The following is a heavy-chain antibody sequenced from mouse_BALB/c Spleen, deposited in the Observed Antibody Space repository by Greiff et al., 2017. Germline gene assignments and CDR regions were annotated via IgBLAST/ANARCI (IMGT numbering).Heavy chain of an antibody. CDR3: ARGGTTVRCAY. J-gene: IGHJ3*01. Sequence: VKLMESGPGLVAPSQSLSITCTVSGFSLTSYGVHWVRQPPGKGLEWLGVIWAGGSTNYNSALMSRLSISKDNSKSQVFLKMNSLQTDDTAMYYCARGGTTVRCAYWGQGTLVTVSA. D-gene: IGHD1-1*01. CDR1: GFSLTSYG. V-gene: IGHV2-9*02. CDR2: IWAGGST.